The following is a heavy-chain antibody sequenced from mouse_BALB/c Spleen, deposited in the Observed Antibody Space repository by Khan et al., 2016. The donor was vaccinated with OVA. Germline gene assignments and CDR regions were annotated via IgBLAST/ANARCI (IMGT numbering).Heavy chain of an antibody. Sequence: QVQLQQSGPELVKPGASVKMSCKASGYTFTDYVMNWVKQRNGQGLEWIGQIYPGSDSTYYNEKFKGKATLTADRSSSTAYMQLSNLTSEDFAVNFCARAGWDVFAYWGQGTLVTVSA. CDR2: IYPGSDST. CDR3: ARAGWDVFAY. J-gene: IGHJ3*01. CDR1: GYTFTDYV. D-gene: IGHD4-1*01. V-gene: IGHV1-77*01.